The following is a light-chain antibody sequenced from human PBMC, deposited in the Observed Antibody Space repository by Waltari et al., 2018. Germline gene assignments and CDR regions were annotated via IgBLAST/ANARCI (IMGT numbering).Light chain of an antibody. V-gene: IGLV2-11*01. J-gene: IGLJ2*01. CDR3: CSYAGSYTFV. Sequence: QSALTQPRSVSGSPGQSVTIPCPGTSSYVGTSNYVSWYQQHPGKAPKLMIYDVIERPSGVPDRFSGSKSGNTASLTISGLQAEDEADYYCCSYAGSYTFVFGGGTKLTAL. CDR2: DVI. CDR1: SSYVGTSNY.